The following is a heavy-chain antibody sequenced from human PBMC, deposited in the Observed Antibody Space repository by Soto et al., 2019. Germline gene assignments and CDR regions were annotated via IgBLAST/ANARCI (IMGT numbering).Heavy chain of an antibody. CDR1: GFTFSSYG. CDR2: ISYDGSNK. V-gene: IGHV3-30*18. CDR3: AKDYGAIFGVVISDWFDP. Sequence: GGSLRLSCAASGFTFSSYGMHWVRQAPGKGLEWVAVISYDGSNKYYADSVKGRFTISRDNSKNTLYLQMNSLRAEDTAVYYCAKDYGAIFGVVISDWFDPWGQGTLVTVSS. J-gene: IGHJ5*02. D-gene: IGHD3-3*01.